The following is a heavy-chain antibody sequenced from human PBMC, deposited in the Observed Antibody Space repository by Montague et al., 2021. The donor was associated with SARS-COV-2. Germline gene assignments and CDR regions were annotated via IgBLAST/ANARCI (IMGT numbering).Heavy chain of an antibody. CDR1: GFSLSASGVG. V-gene: IGHV2-5*02. D-gene: IGHD3-3*01. CDR3: ARRITIYAFDI. J-gene: IGHJ3*02. Sequence: VKPTQTLTLTCSFSGFSLSASGVGVGWIRQPPGQALEWLALIFWDDDKRYSPSLKNRLTVTKDTSKNQVVLTMTNMDPVDTATYYCARRITIYAFDIWGQGTMVTVSS. CDR2: IFWDDDK.